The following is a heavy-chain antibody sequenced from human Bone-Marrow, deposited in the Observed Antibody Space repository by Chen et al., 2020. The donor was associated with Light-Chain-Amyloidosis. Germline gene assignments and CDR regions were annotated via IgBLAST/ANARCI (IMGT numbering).Heavy chain of an antibody. CDR3: APGGPIAHGFDS. J-gene: IGHJ3*01. D-gene: IGHD1-26*01. V-gene: IGHV3-49*05. CDR2: IRSNYYGGTT. Sequence: EVQVVEYGGGLVKPGRSLRLSCTGSGFSLNDFAVSWFRQAPGKGLEWVSFIRSNYYGGTTEYAPSVKGRFTNSRDDSKSIAYLEMTGLKSEDTAVYFCAPGGPIAHGFDSWGQGTVVTVSS. CDR1: GFSLNDFA.